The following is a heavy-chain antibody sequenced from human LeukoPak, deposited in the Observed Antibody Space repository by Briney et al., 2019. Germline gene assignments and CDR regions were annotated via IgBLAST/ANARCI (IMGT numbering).Heavy chain of an antibody. CDR2: IYYSGST. J-gene: IGHJ4*02. CDR3: ARAEQQLVRRSFYFDY. V-gene: IGHV4-34*01. CDR1: GGSFSGYY. Sequence: PSETLSLTCAVYGGSFSGYYWTWIRQPPGKGLEWIGSIYYSGSTYYNPSLKSRVTISVDTSKNQFSLKLSSVTAADTAVYYCARAEQQLVRRSFYFDYWGQGTLVTVSS. D-gene: IGHD6-13*01.